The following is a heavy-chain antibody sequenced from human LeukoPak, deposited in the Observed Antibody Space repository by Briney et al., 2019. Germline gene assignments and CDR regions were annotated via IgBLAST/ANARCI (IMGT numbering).Heavy chain of an antibody. J-gene: IGHJ5*02. CDR3: ARNPSLYYDILTGDQGDWFDP. Sequence: SETLSLTCTVSGGSISSYYWSWIRQPPGKGLEWIGYIYYSGSTNYNPSLKSRVTISVGTSKNQFSLKLSSVTAADTAVYYCARNPSLYYDILTGDQGDWFDPWGQGTLVTVSP. CDR2: IYYSGST. V-gene: IGHV4-59*01. D-gene: IGHD3-9*01. CDR1: GGSISSYY.